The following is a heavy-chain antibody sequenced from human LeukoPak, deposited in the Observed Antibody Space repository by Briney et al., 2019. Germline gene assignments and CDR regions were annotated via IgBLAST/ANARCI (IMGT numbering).Heavy chain of an antibody. J-gene: IGHJ4*02. Sequence: SETLSLTCSVSDYSISSGYYWGWIRQPLPGKGLEWIGSMYHNGNTYYNPSLKSRITISVDTSKNQFSLRLSSVTAADTAVYYCARVTGYMIEDYFDYWGQGTLVTVSS. CDR1: DYSISSGYY. D-gene: IGHD3-22*01. CDR2: MYHNGNT. CDR3: ARVTGYMIEDYFDY. V-gene: IGHV4-38-2*02.